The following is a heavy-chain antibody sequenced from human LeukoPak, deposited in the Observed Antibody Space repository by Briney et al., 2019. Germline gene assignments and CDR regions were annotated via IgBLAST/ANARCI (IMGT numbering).Heavy chain of an antibody. CDR1: GFTFGNFW. Sequence: GGSLRLSCTGYGFTFGNFWMSWVRQAPGKGLEWVSSISSSSSYIYYADSVKGRFTISRGNAKNSLYLQMNSLRAEDTAVYYCARALMDADAFDIWGQGTMVTVSS. D-gene: IGHD3/OR15-3a*01. V-gene: IGHV3-21*01. J-gene: IGHJ3*02. CDR2: ISSSSSYI. CDR3: ARALMDADAFDI.